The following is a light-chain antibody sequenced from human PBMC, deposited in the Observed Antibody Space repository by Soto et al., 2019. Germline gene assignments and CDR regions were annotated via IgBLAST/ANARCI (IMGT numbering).Light chain of an antibody. J-gene: IGKJ2*01. CDR3: QQYGSFPDT. V-gene: IGKV1-33*01. Sequence: DIQMTQSPSSLSASVGDRVTITCQASQDIREFLNWFQQKPGKAPKLLIYGASSLETGVPSRFTGSGSATHFTFTITSLQPEDIATYYCQQYGSFPDTFGQGTALEIK. CDR2: GAS. CDR1: QDIREF.